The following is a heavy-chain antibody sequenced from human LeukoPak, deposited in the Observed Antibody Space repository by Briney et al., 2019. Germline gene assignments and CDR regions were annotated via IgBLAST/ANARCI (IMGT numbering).Heavy chain of an antibody. CDR3: AGRVGATWVDY. Sequence: GGSLRLYCAASGFTFSDNSMNWVRQAPGKGLEWLSYISSSSSTMYYADSVKGRFTISRDNAKNSLYLQMNSLRAEDTAVYYCAGRVGATWVDYWGQGTLVTVSS. CDR1: GFTFSDNS. CDR2: ISSSSSTM. D-gene: IGHD1-26*01. J-gene: IGHJ4*02. V-gene: IGHV3-48*04.